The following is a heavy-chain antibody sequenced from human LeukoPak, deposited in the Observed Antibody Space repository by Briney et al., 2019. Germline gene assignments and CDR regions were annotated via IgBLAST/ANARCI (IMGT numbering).Heavy chain of an antibody. CDR2: INHSGST. Sequence: PSETLSLTCAVYGGSFSGYYWSWIRQPPGKGLEWIGEINHSGSTNYNPSLKSRVTISVDTSKNQFSLKLSSVTAADTAVYYCARRNSRRAFDIWGQGTMVNV. J-gene: IGHJ3*02. V-gene: IGHV4-34*01. CDR3: ARRNSRRAFDI. CDR1: GGSFSGYY. D-gene: IGHD4-23*01.